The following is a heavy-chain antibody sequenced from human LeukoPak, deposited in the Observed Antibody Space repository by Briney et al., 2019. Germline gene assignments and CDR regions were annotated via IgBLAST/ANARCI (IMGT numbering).Heavy chain of an antibody. D-gene: IGHD1-26*01. Sequence: SVKVSCKASGGTFSSYAISWVRQAPGQGLEWMGGIIPIFGTVNYAQKFQGRVTITADESTSTAYMELSSLRSEDTAVYYCARDLGATRTFDYWGQGTLVTVSS. CDR2: IIPIFGTV. CDR1: GGTFSSYA. V-gene: IGHV1-69*13. J-gene: IGHJ4*02. CDR3: ARDLGATRTFDY.